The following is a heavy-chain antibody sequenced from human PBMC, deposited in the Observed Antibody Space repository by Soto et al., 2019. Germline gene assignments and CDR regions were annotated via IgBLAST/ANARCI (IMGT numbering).Heavy chain of an antibody. Sequence: SETLSLTCTVSGGSISSSSYYWGWIRQPPGKGLEWIGSIYYSGSTYYNPSLKSRVTISVDTSKNQFSLKLSSVTAADTAVYYCARSGDYEWYGMDVWGQGTTVTVSS. CDR3: ARSGDYEWYGMDV. J-gene: IGHJ6*02. D-gene: IGHD4-17*01. CDR1: GGSISSSSYY. V-gene: IGHV4-39*01. CDR2: IYYSGST.